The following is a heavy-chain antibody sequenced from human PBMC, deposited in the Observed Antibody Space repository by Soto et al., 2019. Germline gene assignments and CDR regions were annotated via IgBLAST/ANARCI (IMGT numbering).Heavy chain of an antibody. Sequence: ASVKVSCKASGYTFFTYDISWVRQAPGQGLEWMGWISTYSGDTKYAQKFQGRVTMTTDTSTTTAYLELRSLRSDDTAVYYCARHHGPTTSENWFDAWGEVTPVPVSS. CDR3: ARHHGPTTSENWFDA. CDR1: GYTFFTYD. J-gene: IGHJ5*02. D-gene: IGHD5-12*01. V-gene: IGHV1-18*01. CDR2: ISTYSGDT.